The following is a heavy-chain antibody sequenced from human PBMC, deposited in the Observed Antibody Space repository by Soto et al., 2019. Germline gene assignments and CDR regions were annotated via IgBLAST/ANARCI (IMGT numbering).Heavy chain of an antibody. CDR3: AGEGYCSSTSCQRHYYGMDV. J-gene: IGHJ6*02. CDR1: GGTFSSYA. CDR2: IIPIFGTA. V-gene: IGHV1-69*01. D-gene: IGHD2-2*01. Sequence: QVQLVQSGAEVKKPGSSVKVSCKASGGTFSSYAISWVRQAPGQGLEWMGGIIPIFGTANYAQKFQGRVTITADESTSTAYMELSSLRSEDTAVYYCAGEGYCSSTSCQRHYYGMDVWGQGTTVTVSS.